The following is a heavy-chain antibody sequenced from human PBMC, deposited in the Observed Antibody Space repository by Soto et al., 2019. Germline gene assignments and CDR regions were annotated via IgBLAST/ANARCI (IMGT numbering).Heavy chain of an antibody. V-gene: IGHV4-61*01. D-gene: IGHD2-15*01. CDR3: ASEYCSGGSCYYGMDV. CDR2: INHSGST. J-gene: IGHJ6*02. Sequence: SETLSLTCTVSGGSVSSGSYYWSWIRQPPGKGLEWSGEINHSGSTNYNPSLKSRVTISVDTSKNQFSLKLSSVTAADTAVYYCASEYCSGGSCYYGMDVWGQGTTVTVSS. CDR1: GGSVSSGSYY.